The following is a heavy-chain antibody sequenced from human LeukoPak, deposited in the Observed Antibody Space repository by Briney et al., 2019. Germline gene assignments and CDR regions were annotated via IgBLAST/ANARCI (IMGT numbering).Heavy chain of an antibody. Sequence: GGSLRLSCAASGFTFSTNAMSWVRQAPGKGLEWVSGISWNSGSIGYADSVKGRFTISRDNAKNLLYLQMNSLRVEDTAVYYCGRGWAVDFWGQGTLVTVSS. V-gene: IGHV3-20*04. CDR2: ISWNSGSI. CDR1: GFTFSTNA. CDR3: GRGWAVDF. D-gene: IGHD5-24*01. J-gene: IGHJ4*02.